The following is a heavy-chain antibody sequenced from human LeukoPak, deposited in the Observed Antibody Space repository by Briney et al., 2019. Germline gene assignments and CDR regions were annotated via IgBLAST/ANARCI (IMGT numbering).Heavy chain of an antibody. V-gene: IGHV1-18*01. D-gene: IGHD4-11*01. J-gene: IGHJ4*02. CDR2: ISAYNGNT. CDR1: GYTFTTYG. CDR3: ARDKDVWATVPTPRGF. Sequence: ASVKVSCKASGYTFTTYGISWVRQAPGQGHEWMGWISAYNGNTNYAQQLQGRLTMTTDTSTSTAYMELRSLRSDDTAAYYCARDKDVWATVPTPRGFWGQGTLVTVSS.